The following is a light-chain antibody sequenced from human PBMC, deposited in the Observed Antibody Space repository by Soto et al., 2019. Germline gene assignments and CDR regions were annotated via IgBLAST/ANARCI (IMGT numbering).Light chain of an antibody. CDR2: WAS. J-gene: IGKJ4*01. V-gene: IGKV4-1*01. CDR3: QQYYSTPLT. CDR1: QSVLYSSNNKNY. Sequence: DIVMTQSPKSLAVSLGERATINCKSSQSVLYSSNNKNYLVWYQQKPGQPPKLLIYWASTRESGVPDRFSGSGSGTDFTLTISSLQAEDVAVYYCQQYYSTPLTFGGGTKVDIK.